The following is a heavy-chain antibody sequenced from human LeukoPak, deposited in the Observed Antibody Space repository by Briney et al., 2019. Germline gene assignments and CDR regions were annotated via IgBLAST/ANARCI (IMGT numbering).Heavy chain of an antibody. CDR2: INHSGST. D-gene: IGHD3-16*01. CDR3: AGDVDGLIDY. Sequence: KASETLSLTCAVYGGSFSGYYWTWIRQPPGKGLEWIGEINHSGSTNYNPSLKSRVTISVDTSKNQFSLKLTSVTAADTALYSCAGDVDGLIDYWGQGTLVTVSS. V-gene: IGHV4-34*01. J-gene: IGHJ4*02. CDR1: GGSFSGYY.